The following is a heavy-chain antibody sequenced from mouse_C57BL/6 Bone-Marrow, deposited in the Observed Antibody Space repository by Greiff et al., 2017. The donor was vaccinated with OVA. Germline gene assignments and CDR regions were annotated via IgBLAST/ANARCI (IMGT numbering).Heavy chain of an antibody. CDR3: AIPGDYDSYWYFDV. J-gene: IGHJ1*03. D-gene: IGHD2-4*01. V-gene: IGHV1-74*01. Sequence: QVQLQQPGAELVKPGASVKVSCKASGYTFTSYWMHWVKQRPGQGLEWIGRIHPSDSDTNYNQKFKGKATLTVDKSSSTAYMQLSSLTSEDSAVYYCAIPGDYDSYWYFDVWGTGTTVTVSS. CDR1: GYTFTSYW. CDR2: IHPSDSDT.